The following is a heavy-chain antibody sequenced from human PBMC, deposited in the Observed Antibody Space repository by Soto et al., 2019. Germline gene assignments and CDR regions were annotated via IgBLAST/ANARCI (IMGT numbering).Heavy chain of an antibody. CDR3: AKDPKATGTHY. D-gene: IGHD1-1*01. CDR2: ITYDGSNK. J-gene: IGHJ4*02. Sequence: QVQLVESGGGVVQPGRSLRLSCAASRFTISSYGMHWVRQAPGKGLEWVAVITYDGSNKYYADSVKGRFSISRDNSRNTLYLQVNSLRAEDTAVYYCAKDPKATGTHYWGRGTLVTVSS. V-gene: IGHV3-30*18. CDR1: RFTISSYG.